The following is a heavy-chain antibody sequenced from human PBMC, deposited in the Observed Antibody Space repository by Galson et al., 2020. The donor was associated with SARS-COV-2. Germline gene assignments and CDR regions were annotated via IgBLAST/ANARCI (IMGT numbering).Heavy chain of an antibody. CDR1: GFTFSSSA. CDR3: AKLEGVRVTPRGYFDC. V-gene: IGHV3-23*01. D-gene: IGHD3-10*01. Sequence: GGSLRLSCAASGFTFSSSAMSWVRQSPGKGLEWVSAISDSGGITYYPDSVKGRFTISRDDSKNTLYLQMNSLRAEDTAIYFCAKLEGVRVTPRGYFDCWGQGTLVTVSS. J-gene: IGHJ4*02. CDR2: ISDSGGIT.